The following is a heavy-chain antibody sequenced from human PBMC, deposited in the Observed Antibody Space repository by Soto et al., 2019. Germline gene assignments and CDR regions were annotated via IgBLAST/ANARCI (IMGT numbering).Heavy chain of an antibody. V-gene: IGHV1-69*06. CDR3: ARGEGSGSYYTSGNYYGMDV. CDR2: IIPIFGTA. CDR1: GGTFSSYA. J-gene: IGHJ6*02. Sequence: SVKVSCKASGGTFSSYAISWVRQAPGQGLEWMGGIIPIFGTANYAQKFQGRVTITADKSTSTAYMELSSLRSEDTAVYYCARGEGSGSYYTSGNYYGMDVWGQGTTVTVSS. D-gene: IGHD3-10*01.